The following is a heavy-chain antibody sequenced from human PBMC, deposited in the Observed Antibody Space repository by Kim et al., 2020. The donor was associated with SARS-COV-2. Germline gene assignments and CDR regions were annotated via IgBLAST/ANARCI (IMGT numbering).Heavy chain of an antibody. CDR3: ARGAYCRGSTCYWGIDY. Sequence: SETLSLTCTVSGGSISNGPSYWSWIRHHPGKGLEWIGYIYYSGSTYYNPSLKSRVTISADTSKNQFSLKLSSVTAADTAVYYCARGAYCRGSTCYWGIDYWGPGTLVTVSS. CDR1: GGSISNGPSY. D-gene: IGHD2-15*01. CDR2: IYYSGST. V-gene: IGHV4-31*03. J-gene: IGHJ4*02.